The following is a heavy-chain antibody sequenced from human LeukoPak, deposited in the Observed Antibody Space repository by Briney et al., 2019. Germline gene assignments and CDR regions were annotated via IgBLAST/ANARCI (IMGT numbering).Heavy chain of an antibody. CDR1: GFTFSSYS. J-gene: IGHJ4*02. D-gene: IGHD1/OR15-1a*01. V-gene: IGHV3-21*01. CDR2: ISSSSSYI. Sequence: GGSLRLSCAASGFTFSSYSMNWVRQAPGKGLEWVSSISSSSSYIYYADSVKGRFTISRDNAKNSLYLQMNSLRAEETAVYYCARDEQRDFDYWGQGTLVTVSS. CDR3: ARDEQRDFDY.